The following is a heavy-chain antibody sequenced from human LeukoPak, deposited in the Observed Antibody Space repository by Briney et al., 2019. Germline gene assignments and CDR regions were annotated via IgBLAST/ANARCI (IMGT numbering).Heavy chain of an antibody. CDR1: GGSISSSSYY. D-gene: IGHD3-10*01. Sequence: SETLSLTCTVSGGSISSSSYYWGWIRQPPGKGLEWIGSIYYSGSTYYNPSLKSRVTISVDTSKNQFSLKLSSVTAADTAVYYCARVTGSFYYYYYMDVWGKGTTVTVSS. CDR2: IYYSGST. J-gene: IGHJ6*03. V-gene: IGHV4-39*07. CDR3: ARVTGSFYYYYYMDV.